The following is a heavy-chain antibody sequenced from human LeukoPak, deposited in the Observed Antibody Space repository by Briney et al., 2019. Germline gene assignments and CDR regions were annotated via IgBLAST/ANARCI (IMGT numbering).Heavy chain of an antibody. J-gene: IGHJ3*02. CDR1: GYRFTSYW. CDR2: IDPSDSDT. D-gene: IGHD2-21*01. Sequence: GESLKISCKGSGYRFTSYWITWVRQMPGQGLEWVGWIDPSDSDTNYSPSLRGHVSISADKSISTAYLQWSSLKASDTAIYYYTIPIAQGFAFEIWGQGTLLTVSS. CDR3: TIPIAQGFAFEI. V-gene: IGHV5-10-1*01.